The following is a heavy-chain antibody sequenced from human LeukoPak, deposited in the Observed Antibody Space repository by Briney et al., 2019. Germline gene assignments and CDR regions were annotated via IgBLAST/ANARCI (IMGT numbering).Heavy chain of an antibody. V-gene: IGHV1-2*04. CDR2: INPNSGGT. CDR1: GYTFTGYY. Sequence: ASVKVSCKASGYTFTGYYMHWVRQAPGQGLEWMGWINPNSGGTNYAQKFQGWVTMTRDTSISTAYMELSRLRSDDTAVYYCARGVRIDPYDILTGYPDYWGQGTLVTVSS. J-gene: IGHJ4*02. D-gene: IGHD3-9*01. CDR3: ARGVRIDPYDILTGYPDY.